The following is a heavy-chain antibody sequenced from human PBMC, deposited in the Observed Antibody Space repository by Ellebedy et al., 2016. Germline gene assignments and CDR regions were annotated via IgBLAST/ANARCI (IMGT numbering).Heavy chain of an antibody. CDR2: ISASGGST. J-gene: IGHJ4*02. V-gene: IGHV3-23*01. CDR1: GFTFNSYG. D-gene: IGHD3-10*01. CDR3: AKAYGSGSYSNTYDY. Sequence: GESLKISXAASGFTFNSYGMTWVRQAPGKGLEWVSAISASGGSTYYADSVKGRFTISRDNSKNTLYLQMNSLRAEDTAVYYCAKAYGSGSYSNTYDYWGQGTLVTVSS.